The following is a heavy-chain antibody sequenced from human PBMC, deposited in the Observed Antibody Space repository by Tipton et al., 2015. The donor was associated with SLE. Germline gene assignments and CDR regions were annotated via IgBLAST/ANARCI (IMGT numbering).Heavy chain of an antibody. J-gene: IGHJ1*01. V-gene: IGHV4-38-2*01. CDR3: ARHGLQWLTPAEYFQY. CDR2: IYHSGYT. Sequence: TLSLTCAVSGYSISSGYYWGCIRQPPGKGLEWIGIIYHSGYTYYNPSLKSRVTMSLDTSKNQFSLQLTSVTAADTAVYYCARHGLQWLTPAEYFQYWGQGTLITVSS. D-gene: IGHD6-19*01. CDR1: GYSISSGYY.